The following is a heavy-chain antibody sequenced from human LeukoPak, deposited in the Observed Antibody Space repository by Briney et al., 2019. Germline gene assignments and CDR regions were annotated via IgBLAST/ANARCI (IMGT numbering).Heavy chain of an antibody. CDR3: ARSISSSQTQLFDS. CDR2: IYTSGST. J-gene: IGHJ5*01. Sequence: SETLSLTCTVAGGSISSYYWSWIRQPPGKGLEWIGYIYTSGSTNYNPSLKSRVTISVDTSKNQFSLKLSSVTAADTAVYYCARSISSSQTQLFDSWGQGTLVTVSS. CDR1: GGSISSYY. V-gene: IGHV4-4*09. D-gene: IGHD6-13*01.